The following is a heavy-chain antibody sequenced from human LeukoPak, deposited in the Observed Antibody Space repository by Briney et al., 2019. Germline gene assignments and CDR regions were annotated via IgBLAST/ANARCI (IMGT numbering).Heavy chain of an antibody. CDR1: GGSISSSSFY. CDR2: IYYSVST. Sequence: SETLSLTCTVSGGSISSSSFYWGWIRQPPGKGLEWIGIIYYSVSTYYNPSLKSRVTISVDTSKNQFSLKLSSVTAADTAVYYCARVPTVTFFDYWGQGTLVTVSS. CDR3: ARVPTVTFFDY. D-gene: IGHD4-17*01. J-gene: IGHJ4*02. V-gene: IGHV4-39*01.